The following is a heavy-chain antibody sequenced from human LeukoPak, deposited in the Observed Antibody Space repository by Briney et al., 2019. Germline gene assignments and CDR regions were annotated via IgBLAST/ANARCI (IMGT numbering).Heavy chain of an antibody. D-gene: IGHD5-18*01. CDR1: GYTFTGYY. V-gene: IGHV1-2*02. J-gene: IGHJ4*02. Sequence: ASVKVSCKASGYTFTGYYMHWVRQAPGQGLEWMGWINPNSGGTNYAQMFQGRVTMTRDTSISTAYMELSRLRSDDTAVYYCARGERGYSYGYVDYWGQGTLVTVSS. CDR3: ARGERGYSYGYVDY. CDR2: INPNSGGT.